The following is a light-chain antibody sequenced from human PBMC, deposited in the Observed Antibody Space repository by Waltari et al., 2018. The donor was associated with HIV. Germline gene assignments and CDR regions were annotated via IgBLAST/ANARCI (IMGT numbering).Light chain of an antibody. CDR2: EAT. J-gene: IGLJ2*01. Sequence: QSALTQPAAMSGSPGQSTTISCTGTSSDIDNFNLVSWYQQYPGKAPQLIIYEATKWPSGVSNRFSGSKSGNTASLTISGLQADDEADYYCSSYANNTSDVLFGGGTKLTVL. CDR1: SSDIDNFNL. V-gene: IGLV2-23*01. CDR3: SSYANNTSDVL.